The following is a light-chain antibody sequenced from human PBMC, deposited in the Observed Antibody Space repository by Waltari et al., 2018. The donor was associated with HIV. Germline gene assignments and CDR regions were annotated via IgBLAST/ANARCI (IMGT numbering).Light chain of an antibody. J-gene: IGKJ3*01. CDR1: QAILNTSNRHNH. V-gene: IGKV4-1*01. CDR2: WAS. CDR3: QQYRRLPLT. Sequence: DIVMTQSPVFLGVYLGERATLHGKSRQAILNTSNRHNHLAWYQQKPGQPPRLLMYWASSRESGVPNRFSGSGSGTDFTLTISSLQAEDVAIYYCQQYRRLPLTFGPGTKV.